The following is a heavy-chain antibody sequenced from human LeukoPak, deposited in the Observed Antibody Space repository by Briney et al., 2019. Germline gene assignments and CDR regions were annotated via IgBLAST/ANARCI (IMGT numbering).Heavy chain of an antibody. D-gene: IGHD6-6*01. V-gene: IGHV1-69*02. CDR1: GYTFTGYY. Sequence: ASVKVSCKASGYTFTGYYMHWVRQAPGQGLEWMGRIIPILGIANYAQKFQGRVTITADKSTSTAYMELSSLRSEDTAVYYCARNQQQLGGYYFDYWGQGTLVTVSS. J-gene: IGHJ4*02. CDR3: ARNQQQLGGYYFDY. CDR2: IIPILGIA.